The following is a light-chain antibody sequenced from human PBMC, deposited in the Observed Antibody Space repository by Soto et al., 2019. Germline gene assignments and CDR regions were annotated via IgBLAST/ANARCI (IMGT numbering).Light chain of an antibody. CDR2: DAS. CDR3: QQYKSYWT. J-gene: IGKJ1*01. Sequence: DIQMTQSPSTLSASVGDRVTITCRASQSISSWLAWYQQKPGKAPKLLIYDASSLESGVSSRLSGSGSGTQFTLTISSLQPDDFATYYCQQYKSYWTFGQGTKVDI. V-gene: IGKV1-5*01. CDR1: QSISSW.